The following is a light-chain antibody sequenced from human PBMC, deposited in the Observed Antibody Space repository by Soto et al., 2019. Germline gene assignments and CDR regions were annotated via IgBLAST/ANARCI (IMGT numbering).Light chain of an antibody. CDR2: RNN. CDR3: AAWDDSLNGVI. CDR1: SSNIGSNT. Sequence: QSVLTQPPSESGTPGQRVTISCSGSSSNIGSNTVNWYQQLPGTAPKLLIYRNNQRPSGVPDRFSGSKSGTSASLAISGLQSEDEADYYCAAWDDSLNGVIFGGGTQLTVL. J-gene: IGLJ2*01. V-gene: IGLV1-44*01.